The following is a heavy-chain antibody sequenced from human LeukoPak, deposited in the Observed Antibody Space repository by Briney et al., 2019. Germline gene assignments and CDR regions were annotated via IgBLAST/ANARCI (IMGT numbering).Heavy chain of an antibody. V-gene: IGHV1-3*01. Sequence: GASVKVSCKASGYTFTSYAMHWVRQAPGQRLEWMGWINASNGNTKYSQKFQGRVTITRDTSASTAYMELSSLRSEDTAVYYCARDSERELYSSSWPNWFDPWGQGTLVTVSS. J-gene: IGHJ5*02. D-gene: IGHD6-13*01. CDR3: ARDSERELYSSSWPNWFDP. CDR2: INASNGNT. CDR1: GYTFTSYA.